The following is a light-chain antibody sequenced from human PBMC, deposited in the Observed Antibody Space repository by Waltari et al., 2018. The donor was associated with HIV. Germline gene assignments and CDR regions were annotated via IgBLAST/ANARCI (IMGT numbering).Light chain of an antibody. V-gene: IGLV2-8*01. CDR1: SSDVGGYNY. CDR3: SSYGGSSIWL. CDR2: EAI. Sequence: QSALTQPPSASGSPGQSVTISCTGTSSDVGGYNYVSWYQQHPGKAPKLIIYEAIKRPSGVSDRISGSKSSSTASLTISGLQADDEADYFCSSYGGSSIWLFGGGTKLTVL. J-gene: IGLJ3*02.